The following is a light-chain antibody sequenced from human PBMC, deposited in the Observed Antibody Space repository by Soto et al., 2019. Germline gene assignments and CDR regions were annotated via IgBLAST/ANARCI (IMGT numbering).Light chain of an antibody. CDR2: DAS. CDR1: QSVSSY. V-gene: IGKV3-11*01. CDR3: QQRSNWPFT. Sequence: EIVLTQSPATLSLSPGDRATLSCRASQSVSSYLAWYQQKPGQAPRLLIYDASNRAAGIPARFSGSGSGTDFTLTITSLVPEDFAVYYCQQRSNWPFTFGGGTKVEIK. J-gene: IGKJ4*01.